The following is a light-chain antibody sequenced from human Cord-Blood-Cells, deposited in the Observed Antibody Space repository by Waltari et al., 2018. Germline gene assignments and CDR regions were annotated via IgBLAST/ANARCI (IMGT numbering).Light chain of an antibody. Sequence: DIQMTQSPSSLSASVGDRVTITCRASQSISSYLNWYQQKPGEAPKLLIYAASSLQSAVPSRFSGSGSGTDFTLTISSLQPEDFATYYCQQSYSTPPLTFGGGTKVEIK. J-gene: IGKJ4*01. CDR1: QSISSY. CDR2: AAS. CDR3: QQSYSTPPLT. V-gene: IGKV1-39*01.